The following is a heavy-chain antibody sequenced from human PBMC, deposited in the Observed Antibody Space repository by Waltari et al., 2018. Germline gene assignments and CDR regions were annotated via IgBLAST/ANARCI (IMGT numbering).Heavy chain of an antibody. J-gene: IGHJ2*01. CDR1: GGTFSSYA. CDR3: AALWFGESTYWYFDL. V-gene: IGHV1-69*13. D-gene: IGHD3-10*01. CDR2: ITPIFGTA. Sequence: QVQLVQSGAEVKKPGSSVKVSCKASGGTFSSYAISWVRQAPGQGLEWMGRITPIFGTANYARKFQGRVTITADKSTSTAYMELSSLRSEDTAVYYCAALWFGESTYWYFDLWGRGTLVTVSS.